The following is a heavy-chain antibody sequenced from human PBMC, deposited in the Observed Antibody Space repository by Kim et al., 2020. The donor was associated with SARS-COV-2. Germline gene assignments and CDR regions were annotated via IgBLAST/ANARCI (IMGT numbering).Heavy chain of an antibody. CDR3: ARDKGLMGYAPDYGMDV. Sequence: SVKGRLTISRDNAKNSLYLQMNSLRAEDTALYHCARDKGLMGYAPDYGMDVWGQGTTVTVSS. J-gene: IGHJ6*02. D-gene: IGHD2-8*01. V-gene: IGHV3-20*01.